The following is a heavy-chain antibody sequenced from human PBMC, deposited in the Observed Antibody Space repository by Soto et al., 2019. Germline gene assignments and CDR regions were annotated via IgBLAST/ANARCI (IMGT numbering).Heavy chain of an antibody. V-gene: IGHV1-69*06. CDR3: ARPCRYGGNSWVLDY. J-gene: IGHJ4*02. CDR1: GGTFSSYA. CDR2: IIPIFGTA. Sequence: QVQLVQSGAEVQKPGSSVKVSCKASGGTFSSYAISWVRQAPGQGLEWMGGIIPIFGTANYAQKFQGRVTMTADKSTSTAYMELSSLRSEDTAVYYCARPCRYGGNSWVLDYWGQGTLVTVSS. D-gene: IGHD2-21*02.